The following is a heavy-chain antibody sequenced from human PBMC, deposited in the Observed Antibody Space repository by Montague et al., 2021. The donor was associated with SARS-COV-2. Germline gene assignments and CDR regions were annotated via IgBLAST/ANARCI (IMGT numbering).Heavy chain of an antibody. Sequence: SETLSLTCTVSGGSITVSRYDWGWIRQPPGKGLEWIGSVHYTGTTSYNASLKSRLTISVDTSENQFSLKMRSVTASDTAVYYCARHRASAESFDIWGQGTMVTVSS. CDR1: GGSITVSRYD. CDR2: VHYTGTT. J-gene: IGHJ3*02. V-gene: IGHV4-39*01. CDR3: ARHRASAESFDI.